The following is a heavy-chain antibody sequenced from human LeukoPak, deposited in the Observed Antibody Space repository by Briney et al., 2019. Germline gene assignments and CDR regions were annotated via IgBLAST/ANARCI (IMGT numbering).Heavy chain of an antibody. CDR3: ANPGIAAAGVWFDP. V-gene: IGHV3-23*01. Sequence: PGGSLRLSCAASGFTLSSYAMSWVRQAPGKGLEWVSAISGSGGSTYYADSVKGRFTISRDNSKNTLYLQMNSLRAEDTAVYYCANPGIAAAGVWFDPWGQGTLVTVSS. CDR2: ISGSGGST. J-gene: IGHJ5*02. D-gene: IGHD6-13*01. CDR1: GFTLSSYA.